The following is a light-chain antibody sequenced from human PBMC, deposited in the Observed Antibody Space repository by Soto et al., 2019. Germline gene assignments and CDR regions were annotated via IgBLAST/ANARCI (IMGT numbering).Light chain of an antibody. CDR1: QSINSW. CDR3: QQYNYYPYT. J-gene: IGKJ2*01. V-gene: IGKV1-5*01. CDR2: DAS. Sequence: DIQMTQSPSTLSASVGDRVTITCRASQSINSWLAWYQQIPGKAPKLLIYDASSLESGVPSRFGGSGSGTEFTLTISSLQPGDFATYYCQQYNYYPYTFGQGTKLEIK.